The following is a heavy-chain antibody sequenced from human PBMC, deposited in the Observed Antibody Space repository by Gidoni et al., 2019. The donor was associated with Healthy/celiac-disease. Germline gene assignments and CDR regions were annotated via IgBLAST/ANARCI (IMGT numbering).Heavy chain of an antibody. CDR1: GFTFSSYA. CDR2: ISYDGSNK. Sequence: QVQLVESGGGVVQPGWSLRLSCAASGFTFSSYAMPWVRQAPGKGLEWVAVISYDGSNKYYADSVKGRFTISRDNSKNTLYLQMNSLRAEDTAVYYCAREAEAPSRALDYWGQGTLVTVSS. V-gene: IGHV3-30*04. CDR3: AREAEAPSRALDY. J-gene: IGHJ4*02.